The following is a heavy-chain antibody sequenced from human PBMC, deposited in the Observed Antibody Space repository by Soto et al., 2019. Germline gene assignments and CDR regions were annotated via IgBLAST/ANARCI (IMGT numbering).Heavy chain of an antibody. V-gene: IGHV3-11*05. CDR2: ISSSSSYT. CDR1: GFTFSDYY. CDR3: ARGHPPLWFGE. D-gene: IGHD3-10*01. Sequence: QVQLVESGGGLVKPGGSLRLSCAASGFTFSDYYMSWIRQAPGKGLEWVSYISSSSSYTNYADSVKGRFTLSRDNAKNSPYLQRNSLSAEDTAVYYCARGHPPLWFGEGGQGTTVTVSS. J-gene: IGHJ6*02.